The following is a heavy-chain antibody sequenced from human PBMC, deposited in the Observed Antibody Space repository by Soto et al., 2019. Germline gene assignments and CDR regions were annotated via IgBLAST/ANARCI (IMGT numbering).Heavy chain of an antibody. Sequence: LSCAASGFTFSSYAMSWVRQAPGKGLEWVSAISGSGGSTYYADSVKGRFTISRDNSKNTLYLQMNSLRAEDTAVYYCAKLKYPAAAGTPQDYWGQGTLVTVSS. CDR2: ISGSGGST. D-gene: IGHD6-13*01. CDR1: GFTFSSYA. CDR3: AKLKYPAAAGTPQDY. V-gene: IGHV3-23*01. J-gene: IGHJ4*02.